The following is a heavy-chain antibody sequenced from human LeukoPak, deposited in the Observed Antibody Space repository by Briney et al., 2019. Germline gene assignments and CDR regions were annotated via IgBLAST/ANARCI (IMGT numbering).Heavy chain of an antibody. CDR1: GFTFSSYG. CDR3: AKDLEDGNWFDP. D-gene: IGHD2-15*01. Sequence: PGGSLRLSCAASGFTFSSYGMHWVRQAPGKGLEWVAVISCDGSNKYYADSVKGRFTISRDNSKNTLYLQMNSLRAEDTAVYYCAKDLEDGNWFDPWGQGTLVTVSS. CDR2: ISCDGSNK. J-gene: IGHJ5*02. V-gene: IGHV3-30*18.